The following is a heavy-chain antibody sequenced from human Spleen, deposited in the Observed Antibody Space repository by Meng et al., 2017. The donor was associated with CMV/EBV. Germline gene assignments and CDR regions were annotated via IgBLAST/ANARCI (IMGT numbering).Heavy chain of an antibody. CDR3: ARDSGTGLD. Sequence: GSLRLSCTVSGGSISSSSYYWGWIRQPPGKGLEWIGGIYYSGSTYYNPSLKSRVTISVDTSKNQFSLKLSSVTAADTAVYYCARDSGTGLDWGQGTLVTVSS. CDR1: GGSISSSSYY. D-gene: IGHD1-7*01. V-gene: IGHV4-39*07. J-gene: IGHJ4*02. CDR2: IYYSGST.